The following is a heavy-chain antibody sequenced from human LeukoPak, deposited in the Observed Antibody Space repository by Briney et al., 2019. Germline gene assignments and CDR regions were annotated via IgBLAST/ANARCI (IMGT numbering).Heavy chain of an antibody. V-gene: IGHV3-74*01. CDR2: INSDGSTT. CDR3: ARYSGGGEEFDY. J-gene: IGHJ4*02. CDR1: GFSFSSYW. Sequence: PGGSLRLSCAASGFSFSSYWMHWVRQTPGKGLVWVSRINSDGSTTSYADSVKGRFTISRDNAKNTLYLQMNSLSAEDTAVYYCARYSGGGEEFDYWGQGTLVTVSS. D-gene: IGHD3-10*01.